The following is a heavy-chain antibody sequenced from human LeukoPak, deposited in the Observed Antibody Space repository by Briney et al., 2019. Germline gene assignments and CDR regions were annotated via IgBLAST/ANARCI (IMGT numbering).Heavy chain of an antibody. Sequence: SGGSLRLSCAASGFTFSSYWMHWVRQAPGKGLVWVSRINSDGSSTSYADSVKGRFTISRDNAKNTLYPQMNSLRAEDTAVYYCAGIWCSSTSCYTGFDYWGQGTLVTVSS. D-gene: IGHD2-2*02. CDR3: AGIWCSSTSCYTGFDY. CDR2: INSDGSST. CDR1: GFTFSSYW. J-gene: IGHJ4*02. V-gene: IGHV3-74*01.